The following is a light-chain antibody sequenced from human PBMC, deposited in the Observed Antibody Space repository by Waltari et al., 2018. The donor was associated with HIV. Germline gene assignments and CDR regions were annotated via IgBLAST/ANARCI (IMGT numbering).Light chain of an antibody. Sequence: QSVLTQPPSASGTPGQRVTISCSGSSSNIGNNNVYWYRQLPGLAPRLLIYRNNQRPSGVPDRFSGSKSGTSASLAISGLRSEDEADYHCAAWGDSLSGPVVFGGGTKLTVL. V-gene: IGLV1-47*01. J-gene: IGLJ2*01. CDR2: RNN. CDR1: SSNIGNNN. CDR3: AAWGDSLSGPVV.